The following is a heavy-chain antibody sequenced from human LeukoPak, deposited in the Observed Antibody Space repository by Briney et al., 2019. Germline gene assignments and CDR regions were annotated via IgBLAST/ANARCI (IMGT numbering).Heavy chain of an antibody. CDR2: IKTDGSIT. CDR3: ASAWHLGIVVVMLDS. D-gene: IGHD3-22*01. CDR1: GFSFSVFW. V-gene: IGHV3-74*01. J-gene: IGHJ4*02. Sequence: GGSLRLSCATSGFSFSVFWMHWVRQAPGKGPVWVSRIKTDGSITDYADSVKGRFTISRDNSKNTLYLQMNSLRVEDTAVYYCASAWHLGIVVVMLDSWGQGTLVTVSS.